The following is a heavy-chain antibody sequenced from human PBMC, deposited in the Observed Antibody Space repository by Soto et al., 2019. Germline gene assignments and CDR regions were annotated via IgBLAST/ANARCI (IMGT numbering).Heavy chain of an antibody. CDR2: ISAHNGNT. Sequence: QVHLVQSGAEVKKPGASVKVSCKASGYTFTSYGLTWVLQAPGQGLEWMGWISAHNGNTDYAQKLQGRVLVTRDTSTSTAYMELRSLRSDATAVYYCARGRYGDYWGQGALVTVSS. D-gene: IGHD1-1*01. J-gene: IGHJ4*02. CDR1: GYTFTSYG. V-gene: IGHV1-18*01. CDR3: ARGRYGDY.